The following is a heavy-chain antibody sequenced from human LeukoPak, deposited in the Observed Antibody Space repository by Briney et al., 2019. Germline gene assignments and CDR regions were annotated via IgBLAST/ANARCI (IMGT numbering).Heavy chain of an antibody. CDR2: IYYSGST. Sequence: SETLTLTCTVSVGSISSYYWSWIRQPPGKGLEWIGYIYYSGSTNYNPSLKSRVTISVDTSKNQFSLKLSSVTAADTAVYYCARRGRSSSFDYWGQGTLVTVSS. V-gene: IGHV4-59*08. D-gene: IGHD6-13*01. CDR1: VGSISSYY. CDR3: ARRGRSSSFDY. J-gene: IGHJ4*02.